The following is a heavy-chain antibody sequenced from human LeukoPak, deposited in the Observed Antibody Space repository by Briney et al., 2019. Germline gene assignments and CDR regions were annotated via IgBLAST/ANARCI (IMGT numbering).Heavy chain of an antibody. V-gene: IGHV1-46*01. CDR1: GYTFTSYY. CDR3: AQWGGATDY. CDR2: INPSGGST. J-gene: IGHJ4*02. D-gene: IGHD3-16*01. Sequence: GASVKVSCKASGYTFTSYYMHWVRQAPGQGLEWMGIINPSGGSTSYAQKFQGRVTMTRDMSTSTAYMELRSLRSDDTAVYYCAQWGGATDYWGQGTLVTVSS.